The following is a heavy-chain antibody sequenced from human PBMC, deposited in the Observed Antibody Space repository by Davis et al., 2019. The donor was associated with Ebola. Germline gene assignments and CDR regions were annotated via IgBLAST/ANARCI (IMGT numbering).Heavy chain of an antibody. D-gene: IGHD4-17*01. CDR3: ARDAVGDNILKLDY. J-gene: IGHJ4*02. CDR1: GYSFTGYY. Sequence: ASVKVSCKASGYSFTGYYLHWVRQAPGQGLEWLGWIQPSSGGTTYAQKFQGRVTMTSDTSTGTVYMELLRPMSDDTAVYYCARDAVGDNILKLDYWGQGTLVTVSS. CDR2: IQPSSGGT. V-gene: IGHV1-2*02.